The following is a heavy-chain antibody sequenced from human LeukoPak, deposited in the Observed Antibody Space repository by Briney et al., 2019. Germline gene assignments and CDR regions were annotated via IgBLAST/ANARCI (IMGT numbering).Heavy chain of an antibody. D-gene: IGHD3-22*01. Sequence: ASVTVSCKASGYTFTSYGISWVRQAPGQGLEWMGWISAYNNNTIYAQNLQGRLTMTTDTSTSTAYMELRSLRSDDTAMYYCAREGHDTSGYYYPTWFDPGGEGTLVAVPS. CDR1: GYTFTSYG. J-gene: IGHJ5*02. V-gene: IGHV1-18*01. CDR3: AREGHDTSGYYYPTWFDP. CDR2: ISAYNNNT.